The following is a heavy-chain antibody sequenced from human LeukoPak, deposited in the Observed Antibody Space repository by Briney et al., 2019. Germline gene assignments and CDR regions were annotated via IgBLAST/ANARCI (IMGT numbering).Heavy chain of an antibody. CDR2: INPSGGST. V-gene: IGHV1-46*01. Sequence: GASVKVSCKASGYTFTSYYMHWVRQAPGQGLEWMGIINPSGGSTSYAQKFQGRVTMTRDTSTSTVYMELSSLRSEDTAVYYCAREAPYYYDSSGSYIWGQGTMVTVSS. J-gene: IGHJ3*02. CDR1: GYTFTSYY. D-gene: IGHD3-22*01. CDR3: AREAPYYYDSSGSYI.